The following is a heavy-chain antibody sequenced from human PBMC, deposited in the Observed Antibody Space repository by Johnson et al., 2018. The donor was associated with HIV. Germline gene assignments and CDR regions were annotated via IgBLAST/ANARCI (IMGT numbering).Heavy chain of an antibody. CDR1: GFTFSDYY. V-gene: IGHV3-11*04. CDR3: ARAHPRADDAFDI. J-gene: IGHJ3*02. Sequence: QVQLVESGGSLVKPGGSLSLSCAASGFTFSDYYMSWIRQAPGKGLEWVSYISSSGSTIYYADSVTGRFTISRDNAKNSLYLQMNSLSAEDTAVYYCARAHPRADDAFDIWGQGTMVTVSS. CDR2: ISSSGSTI.